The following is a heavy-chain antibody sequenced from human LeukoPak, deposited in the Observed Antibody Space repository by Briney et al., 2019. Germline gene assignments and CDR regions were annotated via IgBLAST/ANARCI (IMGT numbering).Heavy chain of an antibody. CDR3: AREQYYYDSSGYYSSLYGLDV. Sequence: RPSETLSLTCTVSGGSIRGGAYYWSWIRQHSGKGLEWIGYSHYSGTSSYNPSLKSRVIVSVDTTKNQFSLKTSSVTAADTAVYYCAREQYYYDSSGYYSSLYGLDVWGQGTTVTVSS. D-gene: IGHD3-22*01. CDR1: GGSIRGGAYY. CDR2: SHYSGTS. J-gene: IGHJ6*02. V-gene: IGHV4-31*03.